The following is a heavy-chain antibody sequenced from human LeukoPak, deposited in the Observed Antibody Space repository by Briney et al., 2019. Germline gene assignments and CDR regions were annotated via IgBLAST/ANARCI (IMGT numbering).Heavy chain of an antibody. Sequence: GASVTVSCKASGGTFSSYAISWVRQAPGQGLEWMGGIIPIFGTANYAQKFQGRVTITADESTSTAYMELSSLRSEDTAVYYCARNSDFWSGYYSAWGQGTLVTVSS. CDR2: IIPIFGTA. J-gene: IGHJ5*02. CDR3: ARNSDFWSGYYSA. V-gene: IGHV1-69*13. D-gene: IGHD3-3*01. CDR1: GGTFSSYA.